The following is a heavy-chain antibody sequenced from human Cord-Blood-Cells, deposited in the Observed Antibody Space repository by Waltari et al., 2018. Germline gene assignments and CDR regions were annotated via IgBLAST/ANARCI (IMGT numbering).Heavy chain of an antibody. Sequence: QVQLVQSGAEVKKPGSSVKVSCKASGGTFSSYAISWVRQAPGQGLEWRGGITPIFGTANNAQKFQGRVTITADKSTSTAYMELSSLRSEDTAVYYGARGGGGDHNWDDAFDIWGQGTMVTVSS. J-gene: IGHJ3*02. CDR2: ITPIFGTA. D-gene: IGHD1-20*01. CDR3: ARGGGGDHNWDDAFDI. V-gene: IGHV1-69*06. CDR1: GGTFSSYA.